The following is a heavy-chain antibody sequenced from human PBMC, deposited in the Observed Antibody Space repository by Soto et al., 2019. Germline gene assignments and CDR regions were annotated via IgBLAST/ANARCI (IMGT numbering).Heavy chain of an antibody. Sequence: GGSLRLSCAASGFTFSSYAMSWVRQAPGKGLEWVSAISGSGGSTYYADSVKGRFTISRDNSKNTLYLQMNSLRAEDTAVYYCAKRDVVVPAAHPDYFQPWGQGTLVTAPQ. V-gene: IGHV3-23*01. D-gene: IGHD2-2*01. CDR3: AKRDVVVPAAHPDYFQP. CDR1: GFTFSSYA. CDR2: ISGSGGST. J-gene: IGHJ1*01.